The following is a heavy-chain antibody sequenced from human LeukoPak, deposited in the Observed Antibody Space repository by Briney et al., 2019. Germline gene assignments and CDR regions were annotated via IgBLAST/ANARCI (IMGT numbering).Heavy chain of an antibody. V-gene: IGHV4-34*01. CDR2: INHSGST. CDR3: ARASSFGQFGFSRRGVDFDY. D-gene: IGHD3-16*01. J-gene: IGHJ4*02. CDR1: GGSFSGYY. Sequence: PSETLSLTCAVYGGSFSGYYWSWIRKPPGQGLEWNGEINHSGSTNYNPSLKSRVTISVDTSKNQFCLKLSSVSAADTAVYYCARASSFGQFGFSRRGVDFDYWGQGTLVTVSS.